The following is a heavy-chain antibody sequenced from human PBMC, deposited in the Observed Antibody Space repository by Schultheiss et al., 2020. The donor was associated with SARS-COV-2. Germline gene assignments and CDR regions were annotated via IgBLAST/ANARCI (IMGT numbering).Heavy chain of an antibody. D-gene: IGHD5-18*01. V-gene: IGHV3-7*03. J-gene: IGHJ6*02. CDR2: IKQDGSEK. Sequence: ETLSLTCTVSGGSISSSSYYWGWIRQPPGKGLEWVANIKQDGSEKYYVDSVKGRFTISRDNAKNSLYLQMNSLRAEDTAVYYCARWAGYSYGYPPAASRYYYYGMDVWGQGTTVTVSS. CDR1: GGSISSSSYY. CDR3: ARWAGYSYGYPPAASRYYYYGMDV.